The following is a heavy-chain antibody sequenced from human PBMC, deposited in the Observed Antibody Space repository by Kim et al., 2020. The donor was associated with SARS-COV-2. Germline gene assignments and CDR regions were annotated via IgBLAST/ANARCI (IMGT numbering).Heavy chain of an antibody. CDR3: ATWGDIVVVPAAAG. CDR1: GYTLTELS. D-gene: IGHD2-2*01. Sequence: ASVKVSCKVSGYTLTELSMHWVRQAPGKGLEWMGGFDPEDGETIYAQKFQGRVTMTEDTSTDTAYMELSSLRSEDTAVYYCATWGDIVVVPAAAGWGQGTLVTVSS. V-gene: IGHV1-24*01. J-gene: IGHJ4*02. CDR2: FDPEDGET.